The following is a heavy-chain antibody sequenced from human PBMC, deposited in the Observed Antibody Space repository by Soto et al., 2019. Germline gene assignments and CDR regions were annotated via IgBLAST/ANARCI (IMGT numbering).Heavy chain of an antibody. J-gene: IGHJ4*02. CDR3: ARRGYYYDSSGHIDY. CDR2: IYPSDSYT. D-gene: IGHD3-22*01. Sequence: GESLKISCKGSGYIFTRYWIAWVRQMPGKSLEWMGIIYPSDSYTNYSPSFQGHVTISADKSISTAYLQWSSLKASDTAMYYCARRGYYYDSSGHIDYWGQGTLVTVSS. V-gene: IGHV5-10-1*01. CDR1: GYIFTRYW.